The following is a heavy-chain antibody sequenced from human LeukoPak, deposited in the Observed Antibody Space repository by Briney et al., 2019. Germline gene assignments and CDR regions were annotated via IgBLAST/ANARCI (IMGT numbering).Heavy chain of an antibody. CDR1: GFTFSSYA. CDR3: AKILGYNYYYYMDV. CDR2: ISGSGGST. V-gene: IGHV3-23*01. J-gene: IGHJ6*03. D-gene: IGHD7-27*01. Sequence: PGGSLRLSCAASGFTFSSYAMSWVRQAPGKGLEWVSAISGSGGSTYYADSVKGRFTISRDNSKNTLYLQMNSLRAEDTAVYYCAKILGYNYYYYMDVWGKGTTVTVSS.